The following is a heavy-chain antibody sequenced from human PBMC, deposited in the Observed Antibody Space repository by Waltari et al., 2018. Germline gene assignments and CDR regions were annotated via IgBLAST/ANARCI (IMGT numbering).Heavy chain of an antibody. CDR2: ISDDGSNK. Sequence: QVQLVESGGGVVQPGRSLRLSCAASGFTFSRYGMHWVRQAPGKGLEWVAGISDDGSNKYYADSVKGRVTISRDNSKNTLYLQMNSLRAEDTAVYYCARDNELWPYWGQGTLVTVSS. V-gene: IGHV3-30*03. CDR3: ARDNELWPY. D-gene: IGHD5-18*01. J-gene: IGHJ4*02. CDR1: GFTFSRYG.